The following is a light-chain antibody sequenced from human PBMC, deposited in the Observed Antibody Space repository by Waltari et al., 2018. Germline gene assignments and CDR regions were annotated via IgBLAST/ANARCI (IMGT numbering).Light chain of an antibody. V-gene: IGKV1-33*01. Sequence: DIQLTQSPSSLSAAVGDRVTITCQASQDISNYINWCQQRPGKAPKLLIYDVSDLERGVPSRFSGSGSGTAFTFTISSLQPEDVATYFCQQYHNLPLTFGGGTKVDIK. CDR3: QQYHNLPLT. CDR1: QDISNY. J-gene: IGKJ4*01. CDR2: DVS.